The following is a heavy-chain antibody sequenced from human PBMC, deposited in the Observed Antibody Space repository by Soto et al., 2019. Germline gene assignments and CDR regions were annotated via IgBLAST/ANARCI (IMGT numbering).Heavy chain of an antibody. CDR2: VHNSGNT. Sequence: QVQLQESGPRLVKPSGTLSLTCSVSGGSIRTDTWWSWVRQTPRKGLEWIGEVHNSGNTAYNPSLKGRATISVDRSKNRFSLNVNSVTAADTAVYYCARGYGDYEEWGQGTLVTVS. J-gene: IGHJ4*02. V-gene: IGHV4-4*02. CDR1: GGSIRTDTW. CDR3: ARGYGDYEE. D-gene: IGHD4-17*01.